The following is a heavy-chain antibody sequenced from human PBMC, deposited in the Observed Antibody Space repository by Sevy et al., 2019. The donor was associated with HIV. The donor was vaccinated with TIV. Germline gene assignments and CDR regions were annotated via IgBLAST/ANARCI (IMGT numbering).Heavy chain of an antibody. CDR3: AREGSTRPHDY. J-gene: IGHJ4*02. V-gene: IGHV3-23*01. Sequence: GGSLRLSCAVSGFNFNIYSMSWVRQAPGKGLEWVSTLSFGCGKINYADSVKGRFIISRDDSKNTLYLQMNSLRAEDMAVYFCAREGSTRPHDYWGQGTLVTVSS. D-gene: IGHD2-8*01. CDR1: GFNFNIYS. CDR2: LSFGCGKI.